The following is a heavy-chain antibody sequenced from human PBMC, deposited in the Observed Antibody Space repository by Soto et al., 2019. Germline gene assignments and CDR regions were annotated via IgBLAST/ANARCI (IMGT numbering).Heavy chain of an antibody. CDR2: IHHSGST. CDR1: GGSIRSYY. CDR3: TRGDSSSWRPHLDY. V-gene: IGHV4-59*01. Sequence: SETLSLTCTVSGGSIRSYYWSWIRQPPGKGLEWIGFIHHSGSTNYNPSLKSRLTMSVDTSKNQFSLKLSSVTAADTAVYYCTRGDSSSWRPHLDYWGQGTLVTVSS. D-gene: IGHD6-13*01. J-gene: IGHJ4*02.